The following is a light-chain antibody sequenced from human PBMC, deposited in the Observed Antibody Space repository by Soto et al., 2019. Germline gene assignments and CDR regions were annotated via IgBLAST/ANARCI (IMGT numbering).Light chain of an antibody. CDR3: QQYGSSPPIT. Sequence: EIVLTQSPGTLSLSPGEGATLSCSASQSVSSRYLAWYQQKPGQAPRLLIYGASSRAIGIPDRFSGGGSGTDFTLTITRLEPEDFAVYYCQQYGSSPPITFGQGTRLEIK. CDR1: QSVSSRY. V-gene: IGKV3-20*01. J-gene: IGKJ5*01. CDR2: GAS.